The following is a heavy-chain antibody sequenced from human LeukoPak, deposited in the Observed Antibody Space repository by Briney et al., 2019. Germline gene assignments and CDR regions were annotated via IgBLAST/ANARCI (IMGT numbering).Heavy chain of an antibody. CDR3: ARDRLERRRNYFYYYMDV. CDR2: IYTSGSS. D-gene: IGHD1-1*01. CDR1: GDSISSSY. J-gene: IGHJ6*03. V-gene: IGHV4-4*07. Sequence: PSETLSLTCTVSGDSISSSYWSWIRQPAGKELEWIGRIYTSGSSSNNPSLESRVTLSLDTSKNQFSLKLSSVTAADTAVYYCARDRLERRRNYFYYYMDVWGKGTTVTTSS.